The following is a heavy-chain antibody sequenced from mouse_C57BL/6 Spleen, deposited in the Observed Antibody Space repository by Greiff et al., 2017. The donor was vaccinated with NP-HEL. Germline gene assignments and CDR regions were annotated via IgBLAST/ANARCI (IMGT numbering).Heavy chain of an antibody. J-gene: IGHJ4*01. V-gene: IGHV1-22*01. CDR2: INPNNGGT. D-gene: IGHD1-1*01. Sequence: EVKLQESGPELVKPGASVKMSCKASGYTFTDYNMHWVKQSHGKSLEWIGYINPNNGGTSYNQKFTGKATLTVNKSSSTAYMELRSLTSEVSAVYYVAKNYGSSYRYAMDDWGQGTSVTVSS. CDR1: GYTFTDYN. CDR3: AKNYGSSYRYAMDD.